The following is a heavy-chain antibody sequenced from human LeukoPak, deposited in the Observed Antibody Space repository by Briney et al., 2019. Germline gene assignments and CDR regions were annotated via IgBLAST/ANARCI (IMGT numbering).Heavy chain of an antibody. CDR1: GDIVSSNSAA. V-gene: IGHV6-1*01. J-gene: IGHJ4*02. Sequence: PSQTLSLTCALSGDIVSSNSAAWNWIRQSPSRGLEWLGRTYYRSKWYNDYAVSVKSRITINPDTSKNQFSLQLNSVTPEDTVVYYCARSARLSSSFSSLDYWGQGTLVTVSS. CDR2: TYYRSKWYN. CDR3: ARSARLSSSFSSLDY. D-gene: IGHD6-13*01.